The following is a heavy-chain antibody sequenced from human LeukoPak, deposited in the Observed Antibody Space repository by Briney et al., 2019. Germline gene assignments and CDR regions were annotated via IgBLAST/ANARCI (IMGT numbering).Heavy chain of an antibody. D-gene: IGHD3-16*01. CDR1: GFTFSDYV. V-gene: IGHV3-69-1*02. CDR2: ISGLFTNI. J-gene: IGHJ4*02. Sequence: GGSLRLSCSAPGFTFSDYVMNWVRQAPGKGLGWVSSISGLFTNIYYGASVKGRFSISRDNAKPSVYLQMNSLGVEDTAIYYCGRAFPPLRTSSAGDLWGQGILVTVSS. CDR3: GRAFPPLRTSSAGDL.